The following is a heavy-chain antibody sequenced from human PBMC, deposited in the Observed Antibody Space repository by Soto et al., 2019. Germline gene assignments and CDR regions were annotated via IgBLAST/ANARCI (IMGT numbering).Heavy chain of an antibody. V-gene: IGHV1-18*01. Sequence: ASVKVSCKASGYTFTSYGISWVRQAPGQGLEWMGWISAYNGNTNYAQKLQGRVTMTTDTSTSTAYMELRSLRSDDTAVYYCARQGYYGSGSYYPSYYGMDVGGQGTTVTVSS. D-gene: IGHD3-10*01. CDR1: GYTFTSYG. CDR3: ARQGYYGSGSYYPSYYGMDV. CDR2: ISAYNGNT. J-gene: IGHJ6*02.